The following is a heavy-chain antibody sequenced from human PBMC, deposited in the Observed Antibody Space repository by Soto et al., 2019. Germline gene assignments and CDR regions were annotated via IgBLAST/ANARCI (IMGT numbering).Heavy chain of an antibody. J-gene: IGHJ3*02. D-gene: IGHD3-3*01. Sequence: SVKVACKALVYTLTGYDINLVRQATGQGLEWMGWMNPNSGNTGYEQKFQGRVTMTSNTSISTAYMELSSLRSEDTAVYYCARGRYYDFWSGSDAFDIWGQGTMVTVSS. CDR1: VYTLTGYD. V-gene: IGHV1-8*01. CDR2: MNPNSGNT. CDR3: ARGRYYDFWSGSDAFDI.